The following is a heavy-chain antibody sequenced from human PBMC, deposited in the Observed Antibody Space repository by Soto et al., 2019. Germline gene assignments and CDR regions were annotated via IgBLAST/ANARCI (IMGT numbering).Heavy chain of an antibody. CDR2: IYYSGAT. CDR3: ARHSSGWYAIDF. D-gene: IGHD6-19*01. J-gene: IGHJ4*02. Sequence: PSETLSLTCTVSGGSISSSSYYWGWIRQPPGKGLEWIGYIYYSGATYYNPSLKSRVTMSVDTSKNQFSLRLNSVTASDTALYYCARHSSGWYAIDFWGQGTPVTVSS. CDR1: GGSISSSSYY. V-gene: IGHV4-39*01.